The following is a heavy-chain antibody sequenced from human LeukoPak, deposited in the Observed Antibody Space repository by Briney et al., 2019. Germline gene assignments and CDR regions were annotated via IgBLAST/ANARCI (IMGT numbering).Heavy chain of an antibody. J-gene: IGHJ6*03. CDR2: INPNSGGT. D-gene: IGHD1-26*01. Sequence: ASVKVSCKASGYTFTGYYMHWVRQAPGQGLEWMGWINPNSGGTNYAQKFQGRVTMTRDTSISTAYMELSRLRSDDTAVYYCARDLRLVGATREVYYYYMDVWGKGTTVTVSS. V-gene: IGHV1-2*02. CDR1: GYTFTGYY. CDR3: ARDLRLVGATREVYYYYMDV.